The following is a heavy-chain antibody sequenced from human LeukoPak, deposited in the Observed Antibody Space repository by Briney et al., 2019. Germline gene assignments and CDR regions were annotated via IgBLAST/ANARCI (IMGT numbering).Heavy chain of an antibody. CDR1: GGSFSRYF. V-gene: IGHV4-59*12. J-gene: IGHJ3*02. Sequence: SETLSLTCTVSGGSFSRYFWTWIRQTPGKGLEWIGYIDHSGSTNYNPSLKSRVTMSVDTSKNQFSLKLSSVTAADTAVYYCARDTRVAFGIWGQGTMVTVSS. D-gene: IGHD2-15*01. CDR3: ARDTRVAFGI. CDR2: IDHSGST.